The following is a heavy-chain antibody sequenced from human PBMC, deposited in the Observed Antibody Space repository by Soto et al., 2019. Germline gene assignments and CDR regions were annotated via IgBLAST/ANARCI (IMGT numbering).Heavy chain of an antibody. D-gene: IGHD3-9*01. CDR1: GGYISSGDYY. J-gene: IGHJ6*02. CDR2: ISNSWTA. CDR3: ARDALTVVRGLPISGGLDV. V-gene: IGHV4-30-4*01. Sequence: QVQLQESGPGLVRPSQTLSLTCTASGGYISSGDYYWRWIRQAPGKSLECLGYISNSWTAYYHPSLKSRITISVDTSKNQFSRKLSSVTGADTAVYSCARDALTVVRGLPISGGLDVWGQGTTVTVSS.